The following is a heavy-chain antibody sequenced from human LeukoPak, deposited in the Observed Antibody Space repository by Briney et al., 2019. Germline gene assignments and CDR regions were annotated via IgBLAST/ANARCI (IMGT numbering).Heavy chain of an antibody. D-gene: IGHD3-22*01. CDR1: GGSISSYY. V-gene: IGHV4-59*08. J-gene: IGHJ3*02. CDR2: IYYSGST. Sequence: SETLSLTCTVSGGSISSYYWSWIRQPPGKGLEWIGYIYYSGSTNYNPSLKSRVTISVDTSKNQFSLKLSSVTAADTAVYYCARHPYYYDSSGYQAFDIWGQGTMVPVSS. CDR3: ARHPYYYDSSGYQAFDI.